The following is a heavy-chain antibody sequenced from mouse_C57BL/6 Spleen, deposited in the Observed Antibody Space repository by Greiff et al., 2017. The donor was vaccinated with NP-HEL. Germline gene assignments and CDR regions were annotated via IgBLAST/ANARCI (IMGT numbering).Heavy chain of an antibody. Sequence: QVHVKQSGAELVKPGASVKLSCKASGYTFTEYTIHWVKQRSGQGLEWIGWFYPGSGSIKYNEKFKDKATLTADKSSSTVYMERSRLTSEDSAVYFCARHEALIYYGYDWFAYWGQGTLVTVSA. D-gene: IGHD2-2*01. CDR3: ARHEALIYYGYDWFAY. CDR1: GYTFTEYT. J-gene: IGHJ3*01. CDR2: FYPGSGSI. V-gene: IGHV1-62-2*01.